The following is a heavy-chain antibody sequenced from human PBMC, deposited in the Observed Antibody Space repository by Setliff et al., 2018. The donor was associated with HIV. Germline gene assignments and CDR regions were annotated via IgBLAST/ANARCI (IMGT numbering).Heavy chain of an antibody. CDR3: ARGREVKRDPYYDYFYMDV. J-gene: IGHJ6*03. D-gene: IGHD1-26*01. V-gene: IGHV4-61*09. Sequence: SETLSLTCTVSGGSISSGNYYWNWIRQPAGKGLEWIGHIYASGSTNYNPSLKSRVTISVDTSKNHFSLKLSSVTAADTAVYYCARGREVKRDPYYDYFYMDVWSRGTAVTSP. CDR1: GGSISSGNYY. CDR2: IYASGST.